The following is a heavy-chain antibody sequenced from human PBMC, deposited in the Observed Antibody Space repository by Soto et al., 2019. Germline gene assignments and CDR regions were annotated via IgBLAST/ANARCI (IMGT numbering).Heavy chain of an antibody. CDR1: GGTFSSYT. CDR3: ASSGVVIIQWWFDP. D-gene: IGHD3-3*01. J-gene: IGHJ5*02. CDR2: IIPILGLA. Sequence: QVQLVQSGAEVKKPGSSVKVSCKASGGTFSSYTISWVRQALGQVLEWMGRIIPILGLANYAPKFQGIVTITADKSTSTAYMERTSPSSEDTAVYYGASSGVVIIQWWFDPWGQGTLVTVSS. V-gene: IGHV1-69*02.